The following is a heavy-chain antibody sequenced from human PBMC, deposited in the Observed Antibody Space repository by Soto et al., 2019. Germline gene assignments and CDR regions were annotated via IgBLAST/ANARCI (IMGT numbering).Heavy chain of an antibody. D-gene: IGHD7-27*01. CDR1: GDSVSSDITS. Sequence: SRTLSLTCAISGDSVSSDITSWNWIRQSPSRGLEWLGRTYYRSKWFHDYAASVKSRITINPDTSKNQFSLELNSMTPEDTAVNYCAMGNALDVWGQGTTVTVSS. V-gene: IGHV6-1*01. CDR3: AMGNALDV. CDR2: TYYRSKWFH. J-gene: IGHJ3*01.